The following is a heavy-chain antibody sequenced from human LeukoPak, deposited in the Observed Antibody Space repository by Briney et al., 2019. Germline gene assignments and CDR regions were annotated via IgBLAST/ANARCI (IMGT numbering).Heavy chain of an antibody. CDR3: ARGYYDSSGYSDAFDI. CDR2: ISTNGDIT. Sequence: GSLRLSCSASGFTFSSYAMHWVRQAPGKGLECVSTISTNGDITYYADSVKGRFTISRDNSKNTLCLQMNSLRAEDTAVYYCARGYYDSSGYSDAFDIWGQGTMVTVSS. V-gene: IGHV3-64*04. CDR1: GFTFSSYA. D-gene: IGHD3-22*01. J-gene: IGHJ3*02.